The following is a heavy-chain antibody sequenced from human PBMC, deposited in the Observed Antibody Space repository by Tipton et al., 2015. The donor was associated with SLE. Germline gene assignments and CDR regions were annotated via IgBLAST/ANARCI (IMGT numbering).Heavy chain of an antibody. J-gene: IGHJ4*02. Sequence: SLRLSCAASGFTFSSYAMHWVRQAPGKGLEWVAVISYGGSNKYYADSVKGRFTISRDNSKNTLYLQMNSLRAGDTAVYYCARDHYGSGSLYYFDYWGQGTLVTVSS. CDR1: GFTFSSYA. D-gene: IGHD3-10*01. V-gene: IGHV3-30*04. CDR2: ISYGGSNK. CDR3: ARDHYGSGSLYYFDY.